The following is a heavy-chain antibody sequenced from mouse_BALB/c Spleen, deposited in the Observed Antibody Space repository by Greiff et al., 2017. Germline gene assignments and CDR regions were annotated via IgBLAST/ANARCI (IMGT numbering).Heavy chain of an antibody. D-gene: IGHD2-4*01. CDR3: ARGATMITTGHYYAMDY. Sequence: EVQLQQSGPELVKPGASVKMSCKASGYTFTSYVMHWVKQKPGQGLEWIGYINPYNDGTKYNEKFKGKATLTSDKSSSTAYMELSSLTSEDSAVYYCARGATMITTGHYYAMDYWGQGTSVTVSS. J-gene: IGHJ4*01. CDR1: GYTFTSYV. V-gene: IGHV1-14*01. CDR2: INPYNDGT.